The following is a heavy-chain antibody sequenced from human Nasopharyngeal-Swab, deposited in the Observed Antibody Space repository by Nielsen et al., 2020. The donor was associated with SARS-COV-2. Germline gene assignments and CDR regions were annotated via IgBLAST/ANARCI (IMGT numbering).Heavy chain of an antibody. J-gene: IGHJ4*01. Sequence: SETLSLTCTVSGDSISNRFSYWAWIRQSPGKGLEWIGSVSQTGAPSYMASLKSRVTLSVDTSNHQVSLRLTSVTAADTAFYFCERLNIAATSSHFDHWGHGTLVTVSS. V-gene: IGHV4-39*01. CDR1: GDSISNRFSY. CDR3: ERLNIAATSSHFDH. D-gene: IGHD5-12*01. CDR2: VSQTGAP.